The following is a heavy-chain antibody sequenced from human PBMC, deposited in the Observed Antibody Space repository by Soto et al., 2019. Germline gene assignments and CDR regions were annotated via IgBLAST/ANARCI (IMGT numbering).Heavy chain of an antibody. CDR3: ARCPRYYDFWSGYYGSPADYYYGMDV. J-gene: IGHJ6*02. Sequence: ASVKVSCKASGYTFTSYGISCVRQAPGQGLEWMGWISAYNGNTNYAQKLQGRVTMTTDTSTSTAYMELRSLRSDDTAVYYCARCPRYYDFWSGYYGSPADYYYGMDVWGQGTTVTVSS. CDR2: ISAYNGNT. D-gene: IGHD3-3*01. CDR1: GYTFTSYG. V-gene: IGHV1-18*01.